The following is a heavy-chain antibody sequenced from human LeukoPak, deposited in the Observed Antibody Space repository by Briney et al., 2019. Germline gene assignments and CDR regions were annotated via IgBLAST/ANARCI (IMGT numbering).Heavy chain of an antibody. J-gene: IGHJ5*02. D-gene: IGHD3-22*01. CDR2: IYYSGST. CDR3: APPPCYYETNGYSVA. CDR1: GGSISSSSYY. Sequence: SETLSLTCTVSGGSISSSSYYWGWIRQPPGKGLEWIGSIYYSGSTHYNPSLKSRVTISVDTSKNQFSLKLSSVTAADTAVYYCAPPPCYYETNGYSVAWGQGTLVTVSS. V-gene: IGHV4-39*01.